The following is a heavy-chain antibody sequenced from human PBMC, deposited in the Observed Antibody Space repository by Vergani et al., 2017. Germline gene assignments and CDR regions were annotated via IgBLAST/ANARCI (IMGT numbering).Heavy chain of an antibody. Sequence: EVQLLESGGGLVQPGGSLRLSCAASGFTFSSHAMSWVRQAPGKGLEWVSAISGRGGTTDYADSVKGRFTISRDNSKNTLFLQMNSLRAEDTAVYFCAKDVSFYGLHYFDCWGQGTLVTVSS. CDR3: AKDVSFYGLHYFDC. D-gene: IGHD5/OR15-5a*01. V-gene: IGHV3-23*01. CDR1: GFTFSSHA. CDR2: ISGRGGTT. J-gene: IGHJ4*02.